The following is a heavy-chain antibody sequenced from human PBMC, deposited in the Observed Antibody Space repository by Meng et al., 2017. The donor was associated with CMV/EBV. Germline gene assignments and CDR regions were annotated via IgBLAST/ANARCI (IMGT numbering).Heavy chain of an antibody. J-gene: IGHJ1*01. CDR2: IRSKANSYAT. CDR1: GFTCSGSA. CDR3: TRRYDYGEYFQH. Sequence: SGFTCSGSAMHWVSQASGNGLEGVGRIRSKANSYATAYAASVKGRFTISRDDSKNTAYLQMNSLKTEDTAVYYCTRRYDYGEYFQHWGQGTLVTVSS. V-gene: IGHV3-73*01. D-gene: IGHD4-17*01.